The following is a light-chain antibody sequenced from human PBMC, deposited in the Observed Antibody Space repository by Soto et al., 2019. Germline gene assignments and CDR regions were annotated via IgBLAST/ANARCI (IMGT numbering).Light chain of an antibody. CDR3: QTYNSART. CDR2: AAS. V-gene: IGKV1-27*01. J-gene: IGKJ2*01. CDR1: QGISNY. Sequence: DIQMTQSPSSLSASVGDRVTITCRASQGISNYLAWYQQKPGKVPKLLIYAASTLQSGVPSRFSGSGSGTDFTLTISSLQAEDVATYYCQTYNSARTFGQGTKLEIK.